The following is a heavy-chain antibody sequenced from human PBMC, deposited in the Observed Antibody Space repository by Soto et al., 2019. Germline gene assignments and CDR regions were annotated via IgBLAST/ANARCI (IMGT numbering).Heavy chain of an antibody. CDR3: ARDKVGAYFDY. V-gene: IGHV3-23*01. J-gene: IGHJ4*02. CDR1: GFTFSTYA. Sequence: GGSLRLSCAASGFTFSTYAMSWVRQAPGKGLEWVSAISGSGGSTYYADSVKGRFTISRDNSKNTLYLHMNTLRAEDTAVYHCARDKVGAYFDYWGQGTPVTVSS. CDR2: ISGSGGST. D-gene: IGHD1-26*01.